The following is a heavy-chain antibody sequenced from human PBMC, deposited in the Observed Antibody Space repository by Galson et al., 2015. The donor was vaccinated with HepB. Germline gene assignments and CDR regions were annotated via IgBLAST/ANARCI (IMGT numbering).Heavy chain of an antibody. CDR2: ISSSSSYI. V-gene: IGHV3-21*01. CDR1: GFTFSSYS. D-gene: IGHD2/OR15-2a*01. CDR3: ARDGFPKEYGYYYYYMDV. Sequence: SLRLSCAASGFTFSSYSMNWVRQAPGKGLEWVSSISSSSSYIYYADSVKGRFTISRDNAKNSLYLQMNSLRAEDTAVYYCARDGFPKEYGYYYYYMDVWGKGTTVTVSS. J-gene: IGHJ6*03.